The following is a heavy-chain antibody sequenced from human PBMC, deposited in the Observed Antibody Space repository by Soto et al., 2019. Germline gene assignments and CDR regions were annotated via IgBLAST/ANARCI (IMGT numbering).Heavy chain of an antibody. CDR1: GGTFSSYA. J-gene: IGHJ1*01. CDR3: ASGYYYDSSGYYTDFQH. CDR2: MIPIFGTA. Sequence: QVQLVQSGAEVKKPGSSVKVSCKASGGTFSSYAISWVRQAPGQGLEWMGGMIPIFGTANYAQKFQGRVTITADESTSTAYMELSSLRSEDTAVYYCASGYYYDSSGYYTDFQHWGQGTLVTVSS. D-gene: IGHD3-22*01. V-gene: IGHV1-69*01.